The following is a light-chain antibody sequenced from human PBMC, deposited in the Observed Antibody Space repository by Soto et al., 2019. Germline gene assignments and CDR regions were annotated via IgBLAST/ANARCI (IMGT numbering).Light chain of an antibody. CDR2: DAS. CDR3: QQYYKWPLT. J-gene: IGKJ4*01. CDR1: QSVYSM. Sequence: EIVMTQSPATLSVSPGERATLSCRASQSVYSMLAWYQQKPGQAPRLLIYDASTRATGIPASFSGSGSGTESTLTISSLQSQDFAVYYCQQYYKWPLTFGGGTKVDIK. V-gene: IGKV3-15*01.